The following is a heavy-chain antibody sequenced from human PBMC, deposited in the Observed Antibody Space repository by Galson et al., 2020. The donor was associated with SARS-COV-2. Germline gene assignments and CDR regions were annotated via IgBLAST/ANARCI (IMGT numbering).Heavy chain of an antibody. J-gene: IGHJ4*01. CDR3: ARDFQYSIDY. D-gene: IGHD6-13*01. V-gene: IGHV6-1*01. CDR2: TYYRSKWYN. Sequence: SQTLSLTCDIPGDSVSSESAAWNWNRPSPSRGPEWLGRTYYRSKWYNDYVQSVESRITIKPDTSRNQFSLHLDSVTPEDTAIYYCARDFQYSIDYWSHGALVTVSP. CDR1: GDSVSSESAA.